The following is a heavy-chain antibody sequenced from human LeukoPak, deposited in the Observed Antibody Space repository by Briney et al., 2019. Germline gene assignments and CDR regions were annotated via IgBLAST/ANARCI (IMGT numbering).Heavy chain of an antibody. V-gene: IGHV4-59*01. CDR1: GGSISTYY. CDR2: IYYSGNS. CDR3: AGLGASGNGYLSWFDP. J-gene: IGHJ5*02. D-gene: IGHD3-22*01. Sequence: SETLSLTCTVTGGSISTYYWSWIRQPPGKGLEWIGYIYYSGNSNYNPSLKSRVTISVDTSKNQFSLKLSSVTAADTAVYYCAGLGASGNGYLSWFDPWGQGTLVTVSS.